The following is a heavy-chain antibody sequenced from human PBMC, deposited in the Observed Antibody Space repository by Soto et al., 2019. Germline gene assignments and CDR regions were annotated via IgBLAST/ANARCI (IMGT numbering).Heavy chain of an antibody. CDR2: IRGRADSYAT. CDR1: EFTFSGSY. J-gene: IGHJ4*02. Sequence: EVHLVDSGGDVVQPGGSLKLSCAASEFTFSGSYLHWVRQASGRGLEWVGHIRGRADSYATSYAASVNGRFTISRDDSKNTAYLQMNSLTTEDTAVYYCASRDYWGQGTLVTVSS. V-gene: IGHV3-73*01. CDR3: ASRDY.